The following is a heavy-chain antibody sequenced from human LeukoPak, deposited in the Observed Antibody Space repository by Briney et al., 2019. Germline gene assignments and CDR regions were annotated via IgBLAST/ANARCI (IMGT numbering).Heavy chain of an antibody. V-gene: IGHV1-18*01. J-gene: IGHJ4*02. D-gene: IGHD2-15*01. CDR3: ARVDCSGDSCYSAGY. CDR1: GYTFFYYG. CDR2: ISVDNGKT. Sequence: ASVKVSCEASGYTFFYYGVTWVRQVPGQGLEWMEWISVDNGKTNYAQKLQGRVTLTTDISTSTAYMELRSLRSDDTAVYYCARVDCSGDSCYSAGYWGQGTLVTVSS.